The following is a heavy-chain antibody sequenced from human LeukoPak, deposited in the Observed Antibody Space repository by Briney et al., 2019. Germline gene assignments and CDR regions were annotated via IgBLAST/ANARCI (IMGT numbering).Heavy chain of an antibody. CDR1: GFTFDDYA. V-gene: IGHV3-9*01. Sequence: TGGSLRLSCAASGFTFDDYAMHWVRQAPGKGLEWVSGISWNSGSIGYADSVKGRFTISRDNAKNSLYLQMNSLRAEDTALYHCARDKQLIAVAGTDAFDIWGQGTMVTVSS. CDR3: ARDKQLIAVAGTDAFDI. D-gene: IGHD6-19*01. CDR2: ISWNSGSI. J-gene: IGHJ3*02.